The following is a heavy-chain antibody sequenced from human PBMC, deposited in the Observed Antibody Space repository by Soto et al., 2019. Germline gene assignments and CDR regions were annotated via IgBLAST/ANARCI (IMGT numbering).Heavy chain of an antibody. J-gene: IGHJ6*02. Sequence: NPSETLSLTCTVSGGSISSGDYYWSWIRQPPGKGLEWIGYIYYSGSTYYNPSLKSRVTISVDTSKNQFSLKLSSVTAADTAVYYCARDRRNSYYYGLDVWGQGTTVTVSS. CDR3: ARDRRNSYYYGLDV. CDR2: IYYSGST. CDR1: GGSISSGDYY. V-gene: IGHV4-30-4*01.